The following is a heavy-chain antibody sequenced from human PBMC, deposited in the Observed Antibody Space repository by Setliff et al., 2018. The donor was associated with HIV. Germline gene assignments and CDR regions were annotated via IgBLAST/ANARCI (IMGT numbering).Heavy chain of an antibody. D-gene: IGHD3-22*01. CDR3: SRDDYYDISANWFVP. Sequence: ASGTVSCNSSGDTFTGYYMHGVRQAPGQGLEWMGWINPNSGGTNYVQKFQGRVTMTRDTSISTAYMELSRLRSDDTAVYYCSRDDYYDISANWFVPWGQGTLVTVSS. CDR2: INPNSGGT. V-gene: IGHV1-2*02. J-gene: IGHJ5*02. CDR1: GDTFTGYY.